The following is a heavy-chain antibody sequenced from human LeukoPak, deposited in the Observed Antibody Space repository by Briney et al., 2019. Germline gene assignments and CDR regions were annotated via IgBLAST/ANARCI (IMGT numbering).Heavy chain of an antibody. Sequence: SETLSLTCTVSGGSISSYYWSWIRQPPGKGLEWIGYIYYSGSTNYNPSLKSRVTISVDTSKNQFSLKLSSVTAADTAVYYCARFHSSSWYRALDYYYGMDVWGQGTTVTVS. V-gene: IGHV4-59*08. CDR2: IYYSGST. D-gene: IGHD6-13*01. J-gene: IGHJ6*02. CDR1: GGSISSYY. CDR3: ARFHSSSWYRALDYYYGMDV.